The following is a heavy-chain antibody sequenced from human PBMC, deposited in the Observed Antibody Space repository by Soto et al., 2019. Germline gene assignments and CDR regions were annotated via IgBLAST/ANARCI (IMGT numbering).Heavy chain of an antibody. CDR1: GFTFSTYA. V-gene: IGHV3-23*01. CDR3: AKATWLDNWGNFDY. J-gene: IGHJ4*02. Sequence: PGGSLRLSCAASGFTFSTYAMSWVRQAPGKGLEWVSAISGSGGVTYYADSVKGHFTISRDNSKNTLYLQMNSLRAEDTAVYYCAKATWLDNWGNFDYWGQGTLVTVSS. CDR2: ISGSGGVT. D-gene: IGHD3-16*01.